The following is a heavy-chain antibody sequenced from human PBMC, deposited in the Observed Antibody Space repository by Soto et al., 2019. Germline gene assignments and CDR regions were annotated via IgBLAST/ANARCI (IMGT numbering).Heavy chain of an antibody. Sequence: SETLSLTCAVYGGSFSGYYWSWFRQPPRKGLEWIGEINHSGSTNYNPSLKSRVTISVDTSKNQFSLELSSVTAADTAVYYCARRKYLITMVRGVHPNWFDPWGQGTLVTVSS. V-gene: IGHV4-34*01. D-gene: IGHD3-10*01. CDR2: INHSGST. CDR3: ARRKYLITMVRGVHPNWFDP. CDR1: GGSFSGYY. J-gene: IGHJ5*02.